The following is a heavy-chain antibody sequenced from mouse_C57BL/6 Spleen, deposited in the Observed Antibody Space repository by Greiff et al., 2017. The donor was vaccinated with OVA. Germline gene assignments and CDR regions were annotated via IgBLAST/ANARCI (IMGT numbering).Heavy chain of an antibody. CDR3: ARDTVVFDY. CDR1: GYTFTDYN. CDR2: INPNNGGT. D-gene: IGHD1-1*01. V-gene: IGHV1-22*01. Sequence: EVKLQESGPELVKPGASVKMSCKASGYTFTDYNMHWVKQSHGKSLEWIGYINPNNGGTSYNQKFKGKATLTVNKSSSTAYMELRSLTSEDSAVYYCARDTVVFDYWGQGTTLTVSS. J-gene: IGHJ2*01.